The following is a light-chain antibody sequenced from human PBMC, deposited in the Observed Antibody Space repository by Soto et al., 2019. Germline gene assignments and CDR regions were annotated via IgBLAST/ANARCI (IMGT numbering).Light chain of an antibody. CDR2: GAS. V-gene: IGKV3-20*01. CDR1: QSVSSSY. CDR3: QQYGSSGT. Sequence: IVLTQSPATLSFSPVERATLSFRASQSVSSSYLAWYQQKPGQAPRLLIYGASSRATGIPDRFSGSGSGTDFTLTISRLEPEDFAVYYCQQYGSSGTFGQGTKVDIK. J-gene: IGKJ1*01.